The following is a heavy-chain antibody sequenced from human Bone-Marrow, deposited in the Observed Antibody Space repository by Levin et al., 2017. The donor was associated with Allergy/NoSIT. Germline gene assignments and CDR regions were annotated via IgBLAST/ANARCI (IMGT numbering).Heavy chain of an antibody. Sequence: LRLSCTVSGGSITSGDYYWSWIRQPAGKGLEWIGRIYTGGATDYHASFESRVTISLDTSGSQFSLKMTSVTAADTAIYYGARDSGTNWMDRLGMGWFDPWGQGILVTVSS. CDR3: ARDSGTNWMDRLGMGWFDP. V-gene: IGHV4-61*02. J-gene: IGHJ5*02. CDR1: GGSITSGDYY. CDR2: IYTGGAT. D-gene: IGHD3-10*01.